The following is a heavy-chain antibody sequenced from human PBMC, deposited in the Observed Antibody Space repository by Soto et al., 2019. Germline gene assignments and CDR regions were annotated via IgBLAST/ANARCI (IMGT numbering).Heavy chain of an antibody. CDR3: ATDWKVADVFDP. D-gene: IGHD5-12*01. V-gene: IGHV1-18*01. Sequence: QVQLVQSGAEVKKPGASVKVSCKASGYTFSTYGFSWVRQAPGQGLEWMGWIGADNGDTNYAQNFQGRVTMTTDADTTTSDKELRSRTSDDTAVYFCATDWKVADVFDPWGQGTLVTVSS. J-gene: IGHJ5*02. CDR1: GYTFSTYG. CDR2: IGADNGDT.